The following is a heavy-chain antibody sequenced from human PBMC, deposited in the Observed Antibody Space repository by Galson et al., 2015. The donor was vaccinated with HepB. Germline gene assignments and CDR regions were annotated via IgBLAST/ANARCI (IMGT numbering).Heavy chain of an antibody. CDR2: ISSNSHYI. J-gene: IGHJ1*01. CDR3: ARQSIGPEYFQH. D-gene: IGHD2/OR15-2a*01. V-gene: IGHV3-21*04. CDR1: GFTFSSYS. Sequence: SLRLSCAATGFTFSSYSMNWLRQAPGKGLEWVSFISSNSHYIYYRDSVKGRFTISRDNAKNSVYLQMSSLQASDTGIYYCARQSIGPEYFQHWGQGTLVTVSS.